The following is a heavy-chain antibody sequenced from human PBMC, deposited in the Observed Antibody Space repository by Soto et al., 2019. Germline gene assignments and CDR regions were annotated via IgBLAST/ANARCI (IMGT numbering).Heavy chain of an antibody. V-gene: IGHV4-39*01. CDR1: GGSISSSSYS. Sequence: PSETLSLTCTVSGGSISSSSYSWGWIRQPPGKGLEWIGSIYYSGSTYYNPSLKSRVTISVDTSKNQFSLKLSSVTAADTAVYYCARQVYYYDSSGYYTTSNWFDPWGQGTMVTVSS. D-gene: IGHD3-22*01. CDR3: ARQVYYYDSSGYYTTSNWFDP. J-gene: IGHJ5*02. CDR2: IYYSGST.